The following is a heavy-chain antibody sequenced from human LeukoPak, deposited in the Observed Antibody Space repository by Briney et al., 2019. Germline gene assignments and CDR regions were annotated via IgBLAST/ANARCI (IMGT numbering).Heavy chain of an antibody. D-gene: IGHD2-8*02. Sequence: ASVKVSCKISGFTLSELSMHWVRQAPGKGLEWMGGFDSEDAETTYAQNFQGRVTMTEDSSTGTAYMELHSLRSDDTPVYFCAAYYTGGAPSFWGQGTLVPVSS. CDR3: AAYYTGGAPSF. V-gene: IGHV1-24*01. CDR1: GFTLSELS. J-gene: IGHJ4*02. CDR2: FDSEDAET.